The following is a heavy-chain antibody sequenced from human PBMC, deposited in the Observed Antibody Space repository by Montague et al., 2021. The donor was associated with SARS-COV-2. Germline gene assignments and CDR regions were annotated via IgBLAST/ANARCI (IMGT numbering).Heavy chain of an antibody. V-gene: IGHV4-59*13. CDR1: GGSISSYY. D-gene: IGHD5-24*01. CDR3: ARGDVEMATIKSGGPFYHFDF. CDR2: IYYSGST. Sequence: SETLSLTCTVSGGSISSYYWSWIRQPPGQGLEWIGYIYYSGSTNYNPSLKSPVPISVDTSKNQFSLKLSSVTAADTAVYYCARGDVEMATIKSGGPFYHFDFWGQGTLVTVSS. J-gene: IGHJ4*02.